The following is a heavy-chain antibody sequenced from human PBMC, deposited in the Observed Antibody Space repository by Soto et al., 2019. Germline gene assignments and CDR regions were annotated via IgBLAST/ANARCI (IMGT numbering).Heavy chain of an antibody. CDR2: INHSGST. V-gene: IGHV4-34*01. CDR3: ARANHVLRFLEWLWGNPNYFDY. D-gene: IGHD3-3*01. CDR1: GGSFSGYY. J-gene: IGHJ4*02. Sequence: SETLSLTCAVYGGSFSGYYWSWIRQPPGKXLEWIGEINHSGSTNYNPSLKSRVTISVDTSKNQFSLKLSSVTAADTAVYYCARANHVLRFLEWLWGNPNYFDYWGQGTLVTVSS.